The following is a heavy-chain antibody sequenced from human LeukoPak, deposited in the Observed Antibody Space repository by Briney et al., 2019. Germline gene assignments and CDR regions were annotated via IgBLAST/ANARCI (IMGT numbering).Heavy chain of an antibody. CDR1: GGSFSGYY. CDR3: ARGLPEAAGNWFDP. CDR2: INHSGST. J-gene: IGHJ5*02. D-gene: IGHD6-13*01. V-gene: IGHV4-34*01. Sequence: SETLSLTCAVYGGSFSGYYWSWIRQPPGKGLEWIGEINHSGSTNYNPSLKSRVTISLDTSKNQFSLKLSSMTAADTAVYYCARGLPEAAGNWFDPWGQGTLVTVSS.